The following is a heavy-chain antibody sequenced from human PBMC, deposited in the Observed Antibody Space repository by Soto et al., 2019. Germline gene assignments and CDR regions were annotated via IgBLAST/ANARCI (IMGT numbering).Heavy chain of an antibody. Sequence: QVQLQQWGAGLLKPSETLSLTCTVNGGSLTGYYWSWIRQPPGKGLEWIGEVKDGGSTNYSPSLRGRASISADPSKNHFPLRLNSVTAADTAVYFCARGQEGIVATHWDQGALVTVSS. D-gene: IGHD5-12*01. J-gene: IGHJ4*02. CDR3: ARGQEGIVATH. CDR2: VKDGGST. CDR1: GGSLTGYY. V-gene: IGHV4-34*01.